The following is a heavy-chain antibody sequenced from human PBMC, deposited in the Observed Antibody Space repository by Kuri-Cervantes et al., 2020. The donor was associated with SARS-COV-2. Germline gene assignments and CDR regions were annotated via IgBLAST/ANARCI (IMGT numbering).Heavy chain of an antibody. D-gene: IGHD5/OR15-5a*01. J-gene: IGHJ3*02. CDR3: AKDLNPKNLSRDDAFDI. CDR1: GFTFSSYG. V-gene: IGHV3-30*02. Sequence: GGSLRLSCAASGFTFSSYGMHWVRQAPGKGLGWVAFIRYDGSNKYYADSVKGRFTISRDNSKNTLYLQMNSLRAEDTAVYYCAKDLNPKNLSRDDAFDIWGQGTMVTVSS. CDR2: IRYDGSNK.